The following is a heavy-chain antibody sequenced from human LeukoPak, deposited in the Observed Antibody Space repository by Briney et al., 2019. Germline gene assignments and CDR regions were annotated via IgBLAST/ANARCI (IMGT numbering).Heavy chain of an antibody. V-gene: IGHV3-7*01. D-gene: IGHD4-17*01. CDR3: ARDVDGDSNY. Sequence: GGSLRLSCAASGFTFSSYWMSWVRQAPGKGLEWVANIKQDGSKKYYVDSVEGRFTISRDNAKNSLYLQMNSLRADDTAVYYCARDVDGDSNYWGQGTLVTISS. J-gene: IGHJ4*02. CDR2: IKQDGSKK. CDR1: GFTFSSYW.